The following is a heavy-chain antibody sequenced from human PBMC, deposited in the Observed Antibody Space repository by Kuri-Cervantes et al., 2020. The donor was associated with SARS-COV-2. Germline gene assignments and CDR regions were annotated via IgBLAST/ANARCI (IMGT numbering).Heavy chain of an antibody. D-gene: IGHD3-3*01. CDR2: ISAYNGNT. J-gene: IGHJ4*02. CDR3: ATLGLRFLEWLPLKSYYFDY. Sequence: ASVKVSCKASGYTFTSYYMHWVRQAPGQGLEWMGWISAYNGNTNYAQKLQGRVTMTEDTSTDTAYMELSSLRSEDTAVYYCATLGLRFLEWLPLKSYYFDYWGQGTLVTVSS. CDR1: GYTFTSYY. V-gene: IGHV1-18*04.